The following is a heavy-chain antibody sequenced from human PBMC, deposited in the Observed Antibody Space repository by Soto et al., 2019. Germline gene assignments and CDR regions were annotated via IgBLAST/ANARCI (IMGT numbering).Heavy chain of an antibody. Sequence: QVQLVQSGAEVRQPASSVKVSCKTSGGTFSSYAISWVRQAPGQGLEWMGGIVPIVDTSTYAQKFQGRVTTTADESTSTAYMEPSSLRSDDTAIYYCVRVVAIPGYPDNWGQGTLVTVSS. CDR3: VRVVAIPGYPDN. CDR2: IVPIVDTS. CDR1: GGTFSSYA. V-gene: IGHV1-69*12. D-gene: IGHD5-12*01. J-gene: IGHJ4*02.